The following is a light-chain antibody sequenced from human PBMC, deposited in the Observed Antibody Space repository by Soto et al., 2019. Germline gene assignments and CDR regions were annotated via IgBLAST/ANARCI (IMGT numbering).Light chain of an antibody. V-gene: IGKV3-15*01. Sequence: EIVMTQSPATLSVSPGERATLSCRASQSVSSNLAWYQQKPGQAPRLLIYGASTRATGIPARFSGSGSGTEFTLTISSLQSEDFAVYYCQQDNNWPLWTFGQGTKVAIK. CDR2: GAS. CDR3: QQDNNWPLWT. CDR1: QSVSSN. J-gene: IGKJ1*01.